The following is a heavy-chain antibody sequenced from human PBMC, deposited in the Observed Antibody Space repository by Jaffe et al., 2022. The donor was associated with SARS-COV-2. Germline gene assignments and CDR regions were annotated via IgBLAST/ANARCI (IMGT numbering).Heavy chain of an antibody. J-gene: IGHJ6*02. CDR3: VKDIDRPYSSSWYVYGYYYYGMDV. CDR1: GFTFSSYA. CDR2: ISSNGGST. Sequence: EVQLVESGGGLVQPGGSLRLSCSASGFTFSSYAMHWVRQAPGKGLEYVSAISSNGGSTYYADSVKGRFTISRDNSKNTLYLQMSSLRAEDTAVYYCVKDIDRPYSSSWYVYGYYYYGMDVWGQGTTVTVSS. V-gene: IGHV3-64D*09. D-gene: IGHD6-13*01.